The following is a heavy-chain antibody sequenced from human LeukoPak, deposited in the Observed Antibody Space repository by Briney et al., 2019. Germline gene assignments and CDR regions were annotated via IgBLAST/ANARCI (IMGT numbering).Heavy chain of an antibody. Sequence: GGSLRLSCAASGFTFSSYCMHWVRQAPGKGLELVAFIRYDGSNKYYAVSVKRRITISRDNSKNTLYLQMNSLRAEDTAVYYCAKDPGGGEFAFDYWGQGTLVTVSS. V-gene: IGHV3-30*02. D-gene: IGHD2-15*01. CDR3: AKDPGGGEFAFDY. CDR1: GFTFSSYC. J-gene: IGHJ4*02. CDR2: IRYDGSNK.